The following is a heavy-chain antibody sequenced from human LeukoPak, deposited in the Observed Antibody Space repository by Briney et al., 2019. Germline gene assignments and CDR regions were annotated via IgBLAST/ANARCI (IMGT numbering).Heavy chain of an antibody. CDR3: ARREGPPSGGFLFDP. Sequence: GESLKISCKGSGYSFTSYWIAWVRQMPGKGLEWMGIIYPGDSDTRYSPSFQGQVTISADKSISTAYLQWSSLKASDTAMYYCARREGPPSGGFLFDPWGQGTLVTVSS. CDR2: IYPGDSDT. V-gene: IGHV5-51*01. D-gene: IGHD1-26*01. J-gene: IGHJ5*02. CDR1: GYSFTSYW.